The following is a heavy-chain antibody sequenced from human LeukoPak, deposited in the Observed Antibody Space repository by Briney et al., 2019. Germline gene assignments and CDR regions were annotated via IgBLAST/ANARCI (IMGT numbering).Heavy chain of an antibody. V-gene: IGHV6-1*01. J-gene: IGHJ4*02. D-gene: IGHD3-22*01. Sequence: NHSQTLSLTCAISGDSVSSNSAAWNWIRQSPSRGLEWLERTYYRSKWYIDYAVSVKSRITINPDTSKNQFSLQLNSVTPEDAAVYYCARDMAPDYYDSSGYQVGFDYWGQGTLVTVSS. CDR2: TYYRSKWYI. CDR3: ARDMAPDYYDSSGYQVGFDY. CDR1: GDSVSSNSAA.